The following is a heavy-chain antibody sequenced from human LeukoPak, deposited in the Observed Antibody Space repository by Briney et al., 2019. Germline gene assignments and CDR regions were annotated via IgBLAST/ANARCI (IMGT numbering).Heavy chain of an antibody. CDR3: ARQGWASFYYYGVDV. V-gene: IGHV4-39*01. J-gene: IGHJ6*02. CDR1: GGSISSNSYY. D-gene: IGHD6-19*01. CDR2: IYYSGST. Sequence: SETLSLTCTVSGGSISSNSYYWGWIRQPPGKGLEWIVSIYYSGSTYYNSSLKSRVTISVDTSKNQFSLKLSSVTAADTAVYYCARQGWASFYYYGVDVWGQGTPVTVSS.